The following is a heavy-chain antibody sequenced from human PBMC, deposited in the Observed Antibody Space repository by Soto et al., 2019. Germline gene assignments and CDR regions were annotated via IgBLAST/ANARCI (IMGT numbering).Heavy chain of an antibody. Sequence: LYCVVSGCTYSSYAMSWVRQAPGKGLEWVSAISGDSVTTYYSDSVKGRFTISRDNSKNTLFLQMNSLRAEDTAVYYCAKDREASSSWYEYFESWGQGTLFTVSS. CDR2: ISGDSVTT. CDR1: GCTYSSYA. CDR3: AKDREASSSWYEYFES. J-gene: IGHJ4*02. D-gene: IGHD6-13*01. V-gene: IGHV3-23*01.